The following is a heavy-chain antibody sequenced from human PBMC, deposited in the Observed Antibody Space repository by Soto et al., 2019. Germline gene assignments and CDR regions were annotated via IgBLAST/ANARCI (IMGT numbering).Heavy chain of an antibody. CDR2: IYYSGST. J-gene: IGHJ4*02. CDR3: ARGYDYVWGSYRYTPPPYFDY. CDR1: GGSLTFYY. D-gene: IGHD3-16*02. V-gene: IGHV4-59*08. Sequence: SETLSLTCTVSGGSLTFYYWTWIRQPPGKGLEWIGYIYYSGSTNYNPSLKSRVTISVDTSKNQFSLKLSSVTAADTAVYYCARGYDYVWGSYRYTPPPYFDYWGQGTLVTVSS.